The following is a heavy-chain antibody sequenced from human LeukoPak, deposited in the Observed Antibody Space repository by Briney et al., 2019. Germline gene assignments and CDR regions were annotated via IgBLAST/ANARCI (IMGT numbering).Heavy chain of an antibody. Sequence: GASVKVSCKVSGYTLTELSMHWVRQAPGKGLEWMGGFDPEDGETIYAQKFQGRVTMTEDTSTDTAYMELSSLRSEDTAVYYCATPAAVAKWLQFDYWGQGTLVTVSS. J-gene: IGHJ4*02. V-gene: IGHV1-24*01. CDR2: FDPEDGET. CDR1: GYTLTELS. CDR3: ATPAAVAKWLQFDY. D-gene: IGHD5-24*01.